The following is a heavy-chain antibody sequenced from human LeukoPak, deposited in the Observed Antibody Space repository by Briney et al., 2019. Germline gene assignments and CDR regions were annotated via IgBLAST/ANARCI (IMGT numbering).Heavy chain of an antibody. D-gene: IGHD2-15*01. J-gene: IGHJ6*03. CDR1: GGSISSYY. V-gene: IGHV4-4*07. CDR3: ARVHGRVVAARGYYYYMDV. CDR2: IYTSGST. Sequence: SETLSLTCTVSGGSISSYYWSWIRQPAGKGLEWIGRIYTSGSTNYNPSLKSRVTMSVDTSKNQFSLKLSSVTAAVTAVYYCARVHGRVVAARGYYYYMDVWGKGTTVTVSS.